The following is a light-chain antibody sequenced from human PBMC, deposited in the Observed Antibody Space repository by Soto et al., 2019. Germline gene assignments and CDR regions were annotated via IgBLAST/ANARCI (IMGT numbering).Light chain of an antibody. CDR1: QTVSSSF. J-gene: IGKJ3*01. CDR3: QQYGSSPPA. V-gene: IGKV3-20*01. Sequence: EIVLTQSPGTLSLSPGERATLSCRVSQTVSSSFLAWYQQRPGQAPRLLIYGASNRATGIPDRFSGSGSGTDFTLTIRRLEPEDFAVYYCQQYGSSPPAFGPGTKVDIK. CDR2: GAS.